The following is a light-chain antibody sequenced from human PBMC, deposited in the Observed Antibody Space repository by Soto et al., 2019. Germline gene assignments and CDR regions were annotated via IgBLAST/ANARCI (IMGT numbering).Light chain of an antibody. CDR1: QSVGSN. J-gene: IGKJ2*01. V-gene: IGKV3-15*01. Sequence: EMVMTQSPDTLSVSPGERATLSCRASQSVGSNLAWYQQKPGQAPRLLIYAASTRATGIPARFSGSESGTEFTLTISSLQSEDFALYYCHQYNSWPPGTFGQGTKVDIK. CDR3: HQYNSWPPGT. CDR2: AAS.